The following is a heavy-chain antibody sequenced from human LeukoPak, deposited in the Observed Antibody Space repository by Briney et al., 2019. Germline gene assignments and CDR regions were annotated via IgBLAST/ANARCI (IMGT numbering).Heavy chain of an antibody. J-gene: IGHJ5*02. CDR1: GFTFSDYY. V-gene: IGHV3-23*01. Sequence: GGSLRLSCAASGFTFSDYYMSWIRQAPGKGLEWVSAISGSGGSTYYADSVKGRFTISRDNSKNTLYLQMNSLRAEDTAVYYCAKENGVVVVTQWFDPWGQGTLVTVSS. D-gene: IGHD2-15*01. CDR2: ISGSGGST. CDR3: AKENGVVVVTQWFDP.